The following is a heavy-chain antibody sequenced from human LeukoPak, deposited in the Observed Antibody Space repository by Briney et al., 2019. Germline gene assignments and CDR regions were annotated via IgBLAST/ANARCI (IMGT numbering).Heavy chain of an antibody. D-gene: IGHD2-2*01. J-gene: IGHJ5*02. CDR2: IIPIFGTA. CDR3: AVYCSSSSCSGRGNWFDP. CDR1: GGTCSSYA. Sequence: SVKVSCKASGGTCSSYAISWVRQAPGQGLEWMGGIIPIFGTANYAQKFQGRVTITADESTSTAYMELSSLRSEDTAVYYCAVYCSSSSCSGRGNWFDPRGQGTLVTVSS. V-gene: IGHV1-69*13.